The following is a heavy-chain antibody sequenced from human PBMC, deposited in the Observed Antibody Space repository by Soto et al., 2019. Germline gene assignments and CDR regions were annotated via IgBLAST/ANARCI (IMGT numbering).Heavy chain of an antibody. CDR3: ASASTRRERLLLD. D-gene: IGHD1-26*01. V-gene: IGHV3-30-3*01. CDR1: GFIFSSYA. Sequence: XVSLLLSCAAPGFIFSSYAMFWVRQAPGEGLEWVAATSYDGNNKFYADSVKGRFTLSRDNSKNTLYLQMNSLRTDDSAVYYCASASTRRERLLLDWGQGTLVTVSS. CDR2: TSYDGNNK. J-gene: IGHJ4*02.